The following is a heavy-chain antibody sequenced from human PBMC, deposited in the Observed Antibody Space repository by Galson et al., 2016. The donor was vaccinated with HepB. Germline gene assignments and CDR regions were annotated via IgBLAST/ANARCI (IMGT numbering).Heavy chain of an antibody. V-gene: IGHV3-30*04. CDR1: GFTFSNYA. D-gene: IGHD4-23*01. J-gene: IGHJ6*02. CDR2: VSFDGGKK. Sequence: SLRLSCAASGFTFSNYAMHWVRQAPGKGLEWVAVVSFDGGKKYYADSMKGRFTISRNNAKNTLYLQMNSLRAEDTAVYYCTRAATVDQDFYYYAMDVWGQGTTVTVSS. CDR3: TRAATVDQDFYYYAMDV.